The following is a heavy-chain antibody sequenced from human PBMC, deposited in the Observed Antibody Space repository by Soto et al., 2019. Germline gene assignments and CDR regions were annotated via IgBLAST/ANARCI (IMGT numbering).Heavy chain of an antibody. Sequence: QVQLQEPGPGLVKPSQTLSLTCTVSGGSISSGDYYWSWIRQHPGKGLEWIGYIYYSGSTYYNPSLKSRVTIPVDTSKNQFSLKLSSVTAADTAVYYCARWWSGSRQGFDPWGQGTLVTVSS. J-gene: IGHJ5*02. CDR3: ARWWSGSRQGFDP. V-gene: IGHV4-31*03. CDR2: IYYSGST. D-gene: IGHD3-3*01. CDR1: GGSISSGDYY.